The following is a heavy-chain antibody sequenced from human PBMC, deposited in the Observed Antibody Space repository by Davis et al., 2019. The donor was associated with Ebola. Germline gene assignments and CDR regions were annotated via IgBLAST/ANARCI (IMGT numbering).Heavy chain of an antibody. CDR3: ARGDLTGTFDY. D-gene: IGHD1-20*01. CDR2: INPNSGGT. J-gene: IGHJ4*02. Sequence: AASVKVSRKASLYTFTGYYMHWVRQAPGQELEWMGWINPNSGGTKYAQKFQGWVTMTRDTSISTAYMELSSLRSEDTAVYYCARGDLTGTFDYWGQGTLVTVSS. CDR1: LYTFTGYY. V-gene: IGHV1-2*04.